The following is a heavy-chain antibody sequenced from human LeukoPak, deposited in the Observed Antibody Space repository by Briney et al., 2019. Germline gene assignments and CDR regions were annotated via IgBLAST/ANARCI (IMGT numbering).Heavy chain of an antibody. CDR1: GFTFRTYN. Sequence: GGSLRLSCAASGFTFRTYNMNWVRQAPGKGLEWVSSISSSSSYIYYADSVKGRFTISRDNAKNSLYLQMNSLRAEDTAVYYCARDWSYCSGGSCYFKGWYYYYGMDVWGQGTTVTVSS. V-gene: IGHV3-21*01. J-gene: IGHJ6*02. CDR3: ARDWSYCSGGSCYFKGWYYYYGMDV. CDR2: ISSSSSYI. D-gene: IGHD2-15*01.